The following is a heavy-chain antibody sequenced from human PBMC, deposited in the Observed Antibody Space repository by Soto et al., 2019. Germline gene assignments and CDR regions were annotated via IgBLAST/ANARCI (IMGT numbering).Heavy chain of an antibody. CDR3: AIAYCGGDCYPGYWYFDL. D-gene: IGHD2-21*02. CDR1: GGTFSSYA. Sequence: QVQLVQSGAEVKKPGSSVKVSCKASGGTFSSYAISWVRQAPGQGLEWMGGIIPIFGTANYAQKFQGSVTITADESTSTADMELSSLRSEDTAVYYCAIAYCGGDCYPGYWYFDLWGRGTLVTVSS. CDR2: IIPIFGTA. V-gene: IGHV1-69*12. J-gene: IGHJ2*01.